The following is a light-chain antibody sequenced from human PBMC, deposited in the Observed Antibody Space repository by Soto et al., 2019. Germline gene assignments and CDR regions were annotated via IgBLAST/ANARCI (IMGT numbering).Light chain of an antibody. CDR3: SFYTSTYTFV. J-gene: IGLJ1*01. Sequence: QSALTQPPSASGSPGQSVAISCTGTSSDVGGYNYVSWYQQHPGKAPKLMIYEVNKRPSGVPDRFSGSKSGNTASLTVSGLQAEDEADYYCSFYTSTYTFVFGTGTKLTVL. V-gene: IGLV2-8*01. CDR1: SSDVGGYNY. CDR2: EVN.